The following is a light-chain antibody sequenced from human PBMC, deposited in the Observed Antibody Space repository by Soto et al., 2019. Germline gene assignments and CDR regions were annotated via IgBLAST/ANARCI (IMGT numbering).Light chain of an antibody. J-gene: IGKJ5*01. V-gene: IGKV3-11*01. Sequence: SQSVSSYLAWYQQKPGQAPRLLIYDASNRATGIPARFSGSGSGTDFPHTICGLGPEYLEAYCSPLRSNGRITLGDGTRLEIK. CDR2: DAS. CDR3: PLRSNGRIT. CDR1: QSVSSY.